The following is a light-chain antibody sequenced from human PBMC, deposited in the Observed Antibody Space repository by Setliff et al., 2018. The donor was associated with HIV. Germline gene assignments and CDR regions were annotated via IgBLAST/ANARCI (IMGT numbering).Light chain of an antibody. CDR2: EVS. Sequence: LTQPASVSGSPGQSITTSCTGTSSDVGTYNYVSWYQQHPGKAPKLMIYEVSNRPSGVSNRFSGSKSGNTASLTISGLQAEDEADYYCSSYTSNNLYVFGTGTKV. V-gene: IGLV2-14*01. J-gene: IGLJ1*01. CDR3: SSYTSNNLYV. CDR1: SSDVGTYNY.